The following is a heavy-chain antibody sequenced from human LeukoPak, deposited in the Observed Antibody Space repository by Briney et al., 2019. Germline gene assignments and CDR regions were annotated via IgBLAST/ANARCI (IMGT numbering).Heavy chain of an antibody. CDR3: AKDTAMVTYRGYYYYGMDV. CDR2: IWYDGSNK. J-gene: IGHJ6*04. Sequence: GGSLRLSCAASGFTFSSYGMHWVRQASGKGLEWVAVIWYDGSNKYYADSVKGRFTISRDNSKNTLYLQMNSLRAEDTAVYYCAKDTAMVTYRGYYYYGMDVWGKGTTVTVSS. V-gene: IGHV3-33*06. CDR1: GFTFSSYG. D-gene: IGHD5-18*01.